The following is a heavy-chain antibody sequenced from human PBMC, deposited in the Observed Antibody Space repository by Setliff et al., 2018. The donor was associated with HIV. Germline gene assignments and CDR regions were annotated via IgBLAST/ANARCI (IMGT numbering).Heavy chain of an antibody. J-gene: IGHJ5*02. CDR3: ARLRGSYDFSNWFDP. Sequence: SETLSLTCTVSGGSIRSHYWSWIRQPPGKRLEWIGYIYYSGSTNYNPSLKSRVTISVDTAKNQFSLKLSSATAADTAVYYCARLRGSYDFSNWFDPWGQGTQVTVSS. CDR2: IYYSGST. CDR1: GGSIRSHY. V-gene: IGHV4-59*11. D-gene: IGHD3-3*01.